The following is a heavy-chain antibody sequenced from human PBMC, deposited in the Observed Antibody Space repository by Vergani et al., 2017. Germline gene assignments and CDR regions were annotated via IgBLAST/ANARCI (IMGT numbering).Heavy chain of an antibody. CDR2: IIPILGIA. J-gene: IGHJ5*02. CDR3: AGESPLPGPDIVVVPAVKAFDP. V-gene: IGHV1-69*08. CDR1: GGTFSSYT. Sequence: QVQLVQSGAEVKKPGSSVKVSCKASGGTFSSYTISWVRQAPGQGLEWMGRIIPILGIANYAQKFQGRVTITADKSTSTAYMKLSSVTAADTAVYYCAGESPLPGPDIVVVPAVKAFDPWGQGTLVTVSS. D-gene: IGHD2-2*01.